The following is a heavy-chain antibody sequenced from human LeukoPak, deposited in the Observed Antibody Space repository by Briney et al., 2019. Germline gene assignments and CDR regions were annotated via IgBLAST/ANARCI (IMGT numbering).Heavy chain of an antibody. V-gene: IGHV1-8*02. CDR2: MNPNSGNT. CDR1: GGTFSSYA. CDR3: ARAAVGSLRFDP. Sequence: ASVKVSCKASGGTFSSYAISWVRQATGQGLEWMGWMNPNSGNTGYAQKFQGRVTMTRNTSISTAYMELSSLRSEDTAVYYCARAAVGSLRFDPWGQGTLVTVSS. J-gene: IGHJ5*02. D-gene: IGHD3-10*01.